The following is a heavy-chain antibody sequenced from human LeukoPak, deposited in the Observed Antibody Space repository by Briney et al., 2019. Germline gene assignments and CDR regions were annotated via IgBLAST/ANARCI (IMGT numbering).Heavy chain of an antibody. J-gene: IGHJ4*02. CDR2: IYSGGST. V-gene: IGHV3-53*01. CDR3: ARESGYSSGWYEGYFDY. D-gene: IGHD6-19*01. Sequence: GGSLRLSCAASGFTVSSNYMSWVRQAPGKGLEWFSVIYSGGSTYYADSVKGRFTISRDNSKNTLYLQMNSLRAEDTAVYYCARESGYSSGWYEGYFDYWGQGTLVTVSS. CDR1: GFTVSSNY.